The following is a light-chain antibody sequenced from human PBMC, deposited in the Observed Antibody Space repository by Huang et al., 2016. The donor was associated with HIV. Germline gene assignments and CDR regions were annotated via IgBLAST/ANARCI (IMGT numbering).Light chain of an antibody. CDR3: QQYYSFPWT. CDR2: AAS. V-gene: IGKV1D-8*01. Sequence: VIWMTQSPSLLSASTGDRVTISCRMSQVISSYLAWYQQKPGKAPALLIYAASTLQIGVPSRFSGSGSGTDCTLTINFRQSEDFATYYCQQYYSFPWTFGRGTKVEIK. J-gene: IGKJ1*01. CDR1: QVISSY.